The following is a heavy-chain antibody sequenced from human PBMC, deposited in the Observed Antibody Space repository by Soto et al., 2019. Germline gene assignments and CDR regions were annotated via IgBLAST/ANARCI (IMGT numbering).Heavy chain of an antibody. CDR1: GNTHTIYF. CDR2: INSVSGGT. Sequence: QVQLVQSGAEVKQPGASVRVSCKASGNTHTIYFIHWLRQAPGQGLEWMGWINSVSGGTNYVPRFRGRVSMTRDTSSATAFMDLSGLRSDDTAVYYCARGGSYYAHWGQGTLVTVSS. D-gene: IGHD3-16*01. J-gene: IGHJ4*02. CDR3: ARGGSYYAH. V-gene: IGHV1-2*02.